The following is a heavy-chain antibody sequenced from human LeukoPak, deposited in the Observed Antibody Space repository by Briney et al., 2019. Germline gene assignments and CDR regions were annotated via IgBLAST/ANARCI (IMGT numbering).Heavy chain of an antibody. D-gene: IGHD4-23*01. V-gene: IGHV4-61*08. CDR1: GASVSGSAYY. J-gene: IGHJ4*02. CDR2: IYYSGST. CDR3: ARDARNYGGNGGGLDY. Sequence: PSETLSLTCTVSGASVSGSAYYWGWIRQPPGKGLEWIGNIYYSGSTNCNPSLKSRVTISVDTSKNQFSLKLSSVTAADTAVYYCARDARNYGGNGGGLDYWGQGTLVTVSS.